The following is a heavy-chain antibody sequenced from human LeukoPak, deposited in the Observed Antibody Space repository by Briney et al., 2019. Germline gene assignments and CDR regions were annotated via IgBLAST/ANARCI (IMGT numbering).Heavy chain of an antibody. J-gene: IGHJ5*02. CDR3: ARVYRREYYYDSSGYYIS. D-gene: IGHD3-22*01. CDR2: ISSSSSYI. CDR1: GFTFSSYS. Sequence: GGSLRLSCAASGFTFSSYSMNWVRQAPGKGLEWVSSISSSSSYIYYADSVKGRFTISRDNAKNSLYLQMNSLRAEDTAVYYCARVYRREYYYDSSGYYISWGQGTLVTVSS. V-gene: IGHV3-21*01.